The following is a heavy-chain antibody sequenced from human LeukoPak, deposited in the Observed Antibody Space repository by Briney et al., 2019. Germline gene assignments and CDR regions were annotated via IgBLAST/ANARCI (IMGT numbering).Heavy chain of an antibody. D-gene: IGHD2/OR15-2a*01. CDR1: GFSFSSYG. CDR2: ISYDGSNE. V-gene: IGHV3-30*18. CDR3: AKDLGVGAYLLFDYITSGLDS. J-gene: IGHJ4*02. Sequence: GRSLRLSCAASGFSFSSYGMHWVRQAPGKGLEWVAVISYDGSNEYFADSVKGRFTVSRDNSKNTLYLQMSSLRPEDTAVYYCAKDLGVGAYLLFDYITSGLDSWGQGTLVTVSS.